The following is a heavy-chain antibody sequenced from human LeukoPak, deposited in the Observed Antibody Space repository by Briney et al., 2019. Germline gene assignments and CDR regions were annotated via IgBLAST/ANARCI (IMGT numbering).Heavy chain of an antibody. Sequence: SETLSLTCAVYGGSFSGYYWSWIRQPPGKGLEWIGYIYYSGSTNYNPSLKSRVTISVDTSKNQFSLKLSSVTAADTAVYYCARAPLLWFGELSLYGMDVWGQGTTVTVSS. CDR2: IYYSGST. J-gene: IGHJ6*02. D-gene: IGHD3-10*01. CDR3: ARAPLLWFGELSLYGMDV. CDR1: GGSFSGYY. V-gene: IGHV4-59*01.